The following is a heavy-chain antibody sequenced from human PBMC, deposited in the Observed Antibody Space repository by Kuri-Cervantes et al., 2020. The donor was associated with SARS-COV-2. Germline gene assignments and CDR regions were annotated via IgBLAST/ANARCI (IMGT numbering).Heavy chain of an antibody. J-gene: IGHJ4*02. CDR3: TTATFFGVSIIGDIDL. Sequence: GGSLRLSCEVSGFTFSDYGMHWVRQAPANGLEWVAIISYDGSKRYYTDSVKGRFTVSRDNPKNMFYLQMNSLRADDTAVYYCTTATFFGVSIIGDIDLWGQGTLVTVSS. CDR1: GFTFSDYG. CDR2: ISYDGSKR. V-gene: IGHV3-30-3*01. D-gene: IGHD3-3*01.